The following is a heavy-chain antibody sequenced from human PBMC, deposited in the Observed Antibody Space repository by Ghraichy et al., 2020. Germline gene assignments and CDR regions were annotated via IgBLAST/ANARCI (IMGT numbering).Heavy chain of an antibody. CDR2: VYWDDDK. CDR1: GFSLSTDGMG. D-gene: IGHD2-8*02. Sequence: SGPTLVKPTQTLTLTCSFSGFSLSTDGMGVGWIRQPPGKALEWLGIVYWDDDKRYNESLETRLTITKDTPKKQVVLTMTSMGPADAGTYYCARGYCTVNTCYSFDYWGQGTAVTVSP. CDR3: ARGYCTVNTCYSFDY. V-gene: IGHV2-5*02. J-gene: IGHJ4*02.